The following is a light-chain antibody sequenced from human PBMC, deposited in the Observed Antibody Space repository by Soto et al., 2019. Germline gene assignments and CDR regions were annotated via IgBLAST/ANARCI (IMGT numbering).Light chain of an antibody. V-gene: IGKV1-27*01. CDR3: QQYTGPPTT. CDR1: QGIDNY. J-gene: IGKJ5*01. Sequence: DIQMTQSPSSLSASVGDRVTITCRASQGIDNYLAWYQQKPGKAPKLLIYGASTRAAGIPDRFSGSGSGTDFTLTITRLEPEDSAVYFCQQYTGPPTTFGQGTRLEIK. CDR2: GAS.